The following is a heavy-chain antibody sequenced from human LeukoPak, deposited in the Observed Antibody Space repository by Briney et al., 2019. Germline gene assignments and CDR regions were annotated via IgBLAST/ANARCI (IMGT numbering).Heavy chain of an antibody. V-gene: IGHV3-43*02. Sequence: PGGSLRLSCAASGFTFDDYAMHWVRQAPGKGLEWVSLISGDGGSTYYADSVKGRFTISRDNTKNSLSLPMNSPRTEDTALYYCAKDIATSSGFDYWGQGTLVTVSS. CDR2: ISGDGGST. D-gene: IGHD6-19*01. J-gene: IGHJ4*02. CDR3: AKDIATSSGFDY. CDR1: GFTFDDYA.